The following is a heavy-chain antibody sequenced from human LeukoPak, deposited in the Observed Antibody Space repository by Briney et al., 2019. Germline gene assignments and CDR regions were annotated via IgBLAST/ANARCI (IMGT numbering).Heavy chain of an antibody. CDR3: ARTRCGHSGSLCYNH. Sequence: SETLSLTCGVFGVSINDYYWSWIRQSPGKGLERIGEISHTEGTRYNPSLESRVTMSVGTSENQLSLKLIFVTAADTAVYYCARTRCGHSGSLCYNHWGLGTLVTVSS. D-gene: IGHD2-21*01. CDR2: ISHTEGT. V-gene: IGHV4-34*01. J-gene: IGHJ4*02. CDR1: GVSINDYY.